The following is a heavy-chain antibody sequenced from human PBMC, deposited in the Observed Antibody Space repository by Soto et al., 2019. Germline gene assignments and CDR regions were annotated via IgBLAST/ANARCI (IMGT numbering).Heavy chain of an antibody. V-gene: IGHV3-13*04. Sequence: GSLRLSCAASGFTFSSYDMHWVRQATGKGLEWVSAIGTAGDTYYPGSVKGRFTISRENAKNSLYLQMNSLRAGDTAVYYCARGSNYYDSSGSVVEYFDLWGRGTLVTVSS. D-gene: IGHD3-22*01. CDR2: IGTAGDT. CDR3: ARGSNYYDSSGSVVEYFDL. CDR1: GFTFSSYD. J-gene: IGHJ2*01.